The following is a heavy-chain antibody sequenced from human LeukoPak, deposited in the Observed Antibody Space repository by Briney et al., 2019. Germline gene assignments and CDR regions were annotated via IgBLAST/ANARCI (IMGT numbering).Heavy chain of an antibody. CDR2: IRSKAYGGTT. CDR3: TREGRYFDWLSDY. Sequence: PGRSLRLSCTASGFTFGDYAMSWFRQAPGKGLEWVGFIRSKAYGGTTEYAASVKGRFTISRDDSKSIAYLQMNSLKTEDTAVYYCTREGRYFDWLSDYWGQGTLVTVSS. CDR1: GFTFGDYA. V-gene: IGHV3-49*03. J-gene: IGHJ4*02. D-gene: IGHD3-9*01.